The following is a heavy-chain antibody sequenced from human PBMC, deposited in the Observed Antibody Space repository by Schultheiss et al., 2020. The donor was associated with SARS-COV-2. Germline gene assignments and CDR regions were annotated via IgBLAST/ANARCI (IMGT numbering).Heavy chain of an antibody. D-gene: IGHD1-1*01. CDR2: ISSSSSYI. CDR3: AKDLSYKQPSYFDY. CDR1: GFTFSSYY. Sequence: GGSLRLSCAASGFTFSSYYMSWVRQAPGKGLEWVSSISSSSSYIYYADSVKGRFTISRDNAKNSLYLQMNSLRAEDTAVYYCAKDLSYKQPSYFDYWGQGTLVTVSS. V-gene: IGHV3-21*04. J-gene: IGHJ4*02.